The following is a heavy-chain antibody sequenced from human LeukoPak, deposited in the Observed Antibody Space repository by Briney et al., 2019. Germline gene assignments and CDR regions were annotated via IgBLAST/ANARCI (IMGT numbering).Heavy chain of an antibody. V-gene: IGHV1-2*02. Sequence: GASVKVSCKASGYTFTGYYMHWVRQAPGQGLEWMGWINPNSGGTNYAQKFQGRVTMARDTSISTAYMELSRLRSDDTAVYYCARAFLAPGWLYYYYMDVWGKGTTVTVSS. D-gene: IGHD5-24*01. CDR1: GYTFTGYY. J-gene: IGHJ6*03. CDR2: INPNSGGT. CDR3: ARAFLAPGWLYYYYMDV.